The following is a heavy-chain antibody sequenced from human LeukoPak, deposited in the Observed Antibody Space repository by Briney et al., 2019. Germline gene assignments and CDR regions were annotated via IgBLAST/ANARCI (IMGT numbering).Heavy chain of an antibody. J-gene: IGHJ2*01. V-gene: IGHV4-30-4*01. CDR2: IYYSGST. Sequence: SQTLSLTCTVSGGSISSGDYYWSWIRQPPGKGLEWIGYIYYSGSTHYNPSLKSRVTISVDTSKNHFSLKLSSVTAADTAVYYCARDYDSSGYYHRGWYFDLWGRGTLVTVSS. CDR1: GGSISSGDYY. D-gene: IGHD3-22*01. CDR3: ARDYDSSGYYHRGWYFDL.